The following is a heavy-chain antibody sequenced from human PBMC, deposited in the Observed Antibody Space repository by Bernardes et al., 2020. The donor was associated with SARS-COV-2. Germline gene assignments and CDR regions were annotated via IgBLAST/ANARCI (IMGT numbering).Heavy chain of an antibody. CDR1: GFTFDDYG. J-gene: IGHJ5*02. CDR2: INWNGGST. D-gene: IGHD3-10*01. Sequence: GGSLRLSCAASGFTFDDYGMSWVRQAPGKGLEWVSGINWNGGSTGYADSVKGRFTISRDNAKNSLYLQMNSLRAEDTALYHCARHLPPLLWFGELSAWGQGTLVTVSS. V-gene: IGHV3-20*01. CDR3: ARHLPPLLWFGELSA.